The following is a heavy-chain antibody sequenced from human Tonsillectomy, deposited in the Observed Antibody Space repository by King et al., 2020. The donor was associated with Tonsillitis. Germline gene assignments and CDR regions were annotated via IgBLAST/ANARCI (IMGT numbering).Heavy chain of an antibody. J-gene: IGHJ4*02. Sequence: VQLVESGGGVVQPGRSLRLSCAASGSSFRDYGMHWVRQAPGGGLEWVAVISYDGSQKYYADSVKDRFPISRDNSKNTLLLQMDSLRVDDTAIYFCAKDEGSDWYFGYWGQGTLVTVSS. D-gene: IGHD3-9*01. CDR2: ISYDGSQK. CDR3: AKDEGSDWYFGY. V-gene: IGHV3-30*18. CDR1: GSSFRDYG.